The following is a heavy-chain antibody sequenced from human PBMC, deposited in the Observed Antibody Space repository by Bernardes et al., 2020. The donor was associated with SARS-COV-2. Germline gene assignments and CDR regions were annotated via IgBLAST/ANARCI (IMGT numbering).Heavy chain of an antibody. CDR3: ARRESNVVGTTLGAFDL. Sequence: ETLSLTCAVSGGSVSTDNWWTWVRQPPGKGLEWTGEIFHSGDTNFNPSLKTRVTISLDKSKNQFSLKLTSVTAADTAMYYFARRESNVVGTTLGAFDLLGQGTMVTVSS. V-gene: IGHV4-4*02. D-gene: IGHD1-26*01. CDR1: GGSVSTDNW. CDR2: IFHSGDT. J-gene: IGHJ3*01.